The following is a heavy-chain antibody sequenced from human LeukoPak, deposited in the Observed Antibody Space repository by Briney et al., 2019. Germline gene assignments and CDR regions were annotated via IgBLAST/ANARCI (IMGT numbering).Heavy chain of an antibody. CDR2: IYYSGST. CDR3: ARDTYYYDSSGYWADY. Sequence: PSDTLSLLCTVSGLPLSRYYWSWIRQPPRKGLEWIDYIYYSGSTNYNPSLKSRVTMSVDTSKNQFSLKLSSVTAADTAVNYCARDTYYYDSSGYWADYWGQGTLVTVSS. D-gene: IGHD3-22*01. V-gene: IGHV4-59*12. J-gene: IGHJ4*02. CDR1: GLPLSRYY.